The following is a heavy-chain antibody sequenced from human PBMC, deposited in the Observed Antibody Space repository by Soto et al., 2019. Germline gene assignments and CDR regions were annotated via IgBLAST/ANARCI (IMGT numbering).Heavy chain of an antibody. CDR1: GFTFSNYW. V-gene: IGHV3-74*01. D-gene: IGHD6-19*01. Sequence: EVQLVESGGGLVQPGGSLRLTCAASGFTFSNYWMHWVRQVPEKGLVWVSRISSDGSTTNYVDSVKGRFTISRDNAKKTLYLQMNSLRVEDTAMNYCARTVAGLNASDIWGQGKMVTVFS. CDR2: ISSDGSTT. J-gene: IGHJ3*02. CDR3: ARTVAGLNASDI.